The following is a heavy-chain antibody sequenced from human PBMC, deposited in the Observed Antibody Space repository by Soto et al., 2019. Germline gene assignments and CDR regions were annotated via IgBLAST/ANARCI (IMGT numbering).Heavy chain of an antibody. CDR2: IKSKSDGGTT. D-gene: IGHD2-15*01. J-gene: IGHJ5*02. V-gene: IGHV3-15*01. Sequence: GGSLRLSCAASGFTFSDAWMSWVRQAPGKGLDWVGHIKSKSDGGTTEYAAPVRGRFTISRDDSKNTLYLQMNSLKTEDTAVYYCTTDLWRIAVVVGSTGYFNPWGQGTPVTVSS. CDR3: TTDLWRIAVVVGSTGYFNP. CDR1: GFTFSDAW.